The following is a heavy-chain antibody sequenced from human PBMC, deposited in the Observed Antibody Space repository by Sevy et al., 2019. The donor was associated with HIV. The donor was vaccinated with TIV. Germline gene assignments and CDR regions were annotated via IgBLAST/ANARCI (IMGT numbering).Heavy chain of an antibody. CDR3: ARGVATGGSDY. J-gene: IGHJ4*02. CDR2: INHSGST. D-gene: IGHD5-12*01. CDR1: GGSFSGYY. V-gene: IGHV4-34*01. Sequence: SETLSLTCAVYGGSFSGYYWSWIRQPPGKGLEWIGEINHSGSTNYNPSLKSRITISVDTSKKQISLKLSSVTAADTAVYYCARGVATGGSDYWGQGTLVTVSS.